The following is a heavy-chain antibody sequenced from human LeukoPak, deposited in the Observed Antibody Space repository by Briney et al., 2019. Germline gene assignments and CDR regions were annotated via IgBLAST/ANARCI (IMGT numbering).Heavy chain of an antibody. CDR1: GGSISSGSYY. CDR2: IYTSGST. Sequence: PSETLSLTCTVSGGSISSGSYYWSWIRQPAGKGLEWIGRIYTSGSTNYNPSLKSGVTISVDTSKNQFSLKLRSVTAADTAVYYCARHSWFGGYYYYYMDVWGKGTTVAISS. J-gene: IGHJ6*03. D-gene: IGHD3-10*01. CDR3: ARHSWFGGYYYYYMDV. V-gene: IGHV4-61*02.